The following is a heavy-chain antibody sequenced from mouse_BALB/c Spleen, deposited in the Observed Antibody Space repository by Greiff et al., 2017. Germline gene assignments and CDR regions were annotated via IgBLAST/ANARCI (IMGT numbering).Heavy chain of an antibody. CDR1: GFTFNTYA. CDR2: IRSKSNNYAT. V-gene: IGHV10-1*02. Sequence: EVHLVESGGGLVQPKGSLKLSCAASGFTFNTYAMNWVRQAPGKGLEWVARIRSKSNNYATYYADSVKDRFTISRDDSQSMLYLQMNNLKTEDTAMYYCVRGALYWYFDVWGAGTTVTVSS. J-gene: IGHJ1*01. CDR3: VRGALYWYFDV.